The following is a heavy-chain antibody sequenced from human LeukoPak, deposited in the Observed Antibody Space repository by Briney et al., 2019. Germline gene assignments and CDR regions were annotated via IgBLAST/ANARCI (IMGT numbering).Heavy chain of an antibody. CDR3: AGAPPRITAAADLFDP. Sequence: GASVKVSCKASGGSFRTYPISWVRQAPRQGLEWMGGLTQFFGRTNYTQKFQGRLTITTDESSSTAYMELSDLTSDDTAVYYCAGAPPRITAAADLFDPWGQGTLVTVSS. CDR2: LTQFFGRT. V-gene: IGHV1-69*05. CDR1: GGSFRTYP. J-gene: IGHJ5*02. D-gene: IGHD6-13*01.